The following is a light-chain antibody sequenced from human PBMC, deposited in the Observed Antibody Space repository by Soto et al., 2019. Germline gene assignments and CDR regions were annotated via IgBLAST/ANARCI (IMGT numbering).Light chain of an antibody. CDR1: SGSIASNF. CDR3: QSYYSNSVI. CDR2: ENK. Sequence: NFMLTQPHSVSGSPGETVTISCSRSSGSIASNFVQWYQQRPGRAPISVIYENKERPAGVPDRFSGSIDNSSNSASLAISGLKTEDEGDYYCQSYYSNSVIFGGGTKVTVL. V-gene: IGLV6-57*04. J-gene: IGLJ2*01.